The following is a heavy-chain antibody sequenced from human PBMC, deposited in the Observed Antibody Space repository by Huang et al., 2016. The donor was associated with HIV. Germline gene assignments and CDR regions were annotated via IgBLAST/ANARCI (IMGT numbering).Heavy chain of an antibody. J-gene: IGHJ4*02. Sequence: QVQLVQSGAEVKKPGASVKVSCKASGYAFTSYYMHWVRQAPGQGLGGMGRINPSGGSTSDTQKFQGRVTTTRDTSTNTVLMELSSLRSEDTAVYYCARDRDFYDSSGYWGFNYFDYWGQGTLVTVSS. V-gene: IGHV1-46*01. CDR2: INPSGGST. CDR1: GYAFTSYY. D-gene: IGHD3-22*01. CDR3: ARDRDFYDSSGYWGFNYFDY.